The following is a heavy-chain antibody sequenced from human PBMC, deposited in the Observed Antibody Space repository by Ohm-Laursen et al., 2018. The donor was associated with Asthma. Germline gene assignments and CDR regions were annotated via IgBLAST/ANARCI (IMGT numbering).Heavy chain of an antibody. J-gene: IGHJ4*02. CDR3: ARDVMEWYLPAFDF. V-gene: IGHV3-30-3*01. Sequence: SLRLSCAAFGFTFRSYAMHWVRQAPGKGLEWVAVGGSYYDGGLKYYADSVSGRFTVSRDDSKNTLYLQMNSLRPDDTAVYYCARDVMEWYLPAFDFWGQGTLVTVSS. D-gene: IGHD3-3*01. CDR1: GFTFRSYA. CDR2: GGSYYDGGLK.